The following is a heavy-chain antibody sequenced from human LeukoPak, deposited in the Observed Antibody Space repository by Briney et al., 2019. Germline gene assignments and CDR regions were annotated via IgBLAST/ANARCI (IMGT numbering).Heavy chain of an antibody. CDR3: ARVKVIGYYDSSGEWDY. CDR2: IIPIFGTA. J-gene: IGHJ4*02. V-gene: IGHV1-69*13. Sequence: SVKVSCKASEGTFSSYAISWVRQAPGQGLEWMGGIIPIFGTANYAQKFQGRVTITADESTSTAYMELSSLRSEDTAVYYCARVKVIGYYDSSGEWDYWGQGTLVTVSS. D-gene: IGHD3-22*01. CDR1: EGTFSSYA.